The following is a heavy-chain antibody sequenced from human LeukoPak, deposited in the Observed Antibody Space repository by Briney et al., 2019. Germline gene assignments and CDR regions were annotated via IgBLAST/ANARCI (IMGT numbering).Heavy chain of an antibody. Sequence: SETLSLTCAVYGGSFSGYYWSWIRQPPGKGLEWIGEINHSGSTNYNPSLKSRVTISVDTSKNQFSLKLSSVTAADTAVYYCARDSRSGSWFDPWGQGTLVTVSS. D-gene: IGHD3-10*01. CDR2: INHSGST. J-gene: IGHJ5*02. V-gene: IGHV4-34*01. CDR1: GGSFSGYY. CDR3: ARDSRSGSWFDP.